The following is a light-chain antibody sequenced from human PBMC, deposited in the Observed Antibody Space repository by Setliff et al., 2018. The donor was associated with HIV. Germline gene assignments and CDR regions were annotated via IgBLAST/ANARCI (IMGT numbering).Light chain of an antibody. CDR2: EVS. CDR3: SSYAGSNNYV. V-gene: IGLV2-8*01. J-gene: IGLJ1*01. Sequence: QSALTQPPSASGSPGHSVTISCTGTSSDVGGYNYVSWYQQHPGKAPKLMIYEVSKRPSGVPDRFSGSKSGNPASLTVSGLQAEDEADYYCSSYAGSNNYVFGTGTKVTVL. CDR1: SSDVGGYNY.